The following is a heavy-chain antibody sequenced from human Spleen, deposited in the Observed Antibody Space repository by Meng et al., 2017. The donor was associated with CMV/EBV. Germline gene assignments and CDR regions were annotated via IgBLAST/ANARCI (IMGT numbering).Heavy chain of an antibody. CDR2: IYHSGRT. CDR3: TNLYGDSIS. D-gene: IGHD4-17*01. J-gene: IGHJ4*02. Sequence: SETLSLTCDVSGGSIRNDQWWSWVRQAPGTGLEWIGEIYHSGRTNYNPSVKSRVSMSVDKTQNHFSLRLSSVTAADTAVYYCTNLYGDSISWGQGTLVTVSS. CDR1: GGSIRNDQW. V-gene: IGHV4-4*02.